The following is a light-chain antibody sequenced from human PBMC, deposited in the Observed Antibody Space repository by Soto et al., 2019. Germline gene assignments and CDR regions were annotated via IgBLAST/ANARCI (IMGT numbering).Light chain of an antibody. Sequence: EIVLTQSPATLSLSPGERATLSCRVSQSVSSNLAWYQQKPGRAPRLLIYDASNRATDIPARFSGSGSGTDFTLTISSLEPEDFAVYYCHQRSNWPYTFGQGTKLEIK. CDR1: QSVSSN. CDR2: DAS. V-gene: IGKV3-11*01. CDR3: HQRSNWPYT. J-gene: IGKJ2*01.